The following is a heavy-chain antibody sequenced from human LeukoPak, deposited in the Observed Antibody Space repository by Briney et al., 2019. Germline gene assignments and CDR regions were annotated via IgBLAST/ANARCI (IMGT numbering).Heavy chain of an antibody. CDR3: ARDVRPDY. CDR1: GFTFSSYW. Sequence: GGSLRLSCAASGFTFSSYWMIWVRQAPGKGLEWVANINQAGSEKYYVDSVKGRFSISRDNAKNSLYLQMNALRAEDTAVYYCARDVRPDYWGQGTLVTVST. CDR2: INQAGSEK. D-gene: IGHD6-6*01. J-gene: IGHJ4*02. V-gene: IGHV3-7*04.